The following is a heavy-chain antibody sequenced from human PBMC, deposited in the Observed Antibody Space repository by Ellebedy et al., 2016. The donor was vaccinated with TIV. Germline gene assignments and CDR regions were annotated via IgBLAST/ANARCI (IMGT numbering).Heavy chain of an antibody. CDR1: GFTFSSYG. Sequence: GGSLRLXCAASGFTFSSYGMHWVRQAPGKGLEWVAVIWYDGSNKYYADSVKGRFTISRDNSKNTLYLQMNSLRAEDTAVYYCARGGDGYNSFSFDYWGQGTLVTVSS. CDR3: ARGGDGYNSFSFDY. J-gene: IGHJ4*02. CDR2: IWYDGSNK. D-gene: IGHD5-24*01. V-gene: IGHV3-33*08.